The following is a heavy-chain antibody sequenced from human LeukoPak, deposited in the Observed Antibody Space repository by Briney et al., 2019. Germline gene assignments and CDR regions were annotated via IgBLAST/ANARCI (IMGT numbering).Heavy chain of an antibody. CDR1: GFTFSSYA. J-gene: IGHJ4*02. CDR3: AKAAGDYGRDQNFDY. CDR2: ISGSGGVT. V-gene: IGHV3-23*01. Sequence: HPGGSLRLSCAASGFTFSSYAMTWVRQAPGKGLEWVSAISGSGGVTYYADSVKGRFTISRGNSKNTLSLQMNSLRAEDTAVYYCAKAAGDYGRDQNFDYWGQGTLVTVFS. D-gene: IGHD4-17*01.